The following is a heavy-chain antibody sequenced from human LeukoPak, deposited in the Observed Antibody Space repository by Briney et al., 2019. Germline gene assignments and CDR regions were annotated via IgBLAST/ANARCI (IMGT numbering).Heavy chain of an antibody. D-gene: IGHD3-22*01. CDR3: AKLPRPYDSSGYKSVFDI. J-gene: IGHJ3*02. Sequence: GGSLRLSCAASGFTFSSYAMSWVRQAPGKGLEWVSAISGSGGSTYYADSVKGRFTISRDNSKNTLYLQMNSPRAEDTAVYYCAKLPRPYDSSGYKSVFDIWGQGTMVTVSS. V-gene: IGHV3-23*01. CDR1: GFTFSSYA. CDR2: ISGSGGST.